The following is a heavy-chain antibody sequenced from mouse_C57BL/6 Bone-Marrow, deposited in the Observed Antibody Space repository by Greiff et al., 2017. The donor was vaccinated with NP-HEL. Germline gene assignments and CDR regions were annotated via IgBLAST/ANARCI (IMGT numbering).Heavy chain of an antibody. V-gene: IGHV14-2*01. CDR1: GFNIKDYY. J-gene: IGHJ2*01. CDR3: AFCYDSSLFLDY. Sequence: VQLQQSGAELVKPGASVKLSCTASGFNIKDYYMHWVKQRTEQGLEWIGRIDPEDGDTKYAPKFQGKATITADKSSNTAYLQLSSLTSEDTAVYYCAFCYDSSLFLDYWGQGTTLTVSS. CDR2: IDPEDGDT. D-gene: IGHD1-1*01.